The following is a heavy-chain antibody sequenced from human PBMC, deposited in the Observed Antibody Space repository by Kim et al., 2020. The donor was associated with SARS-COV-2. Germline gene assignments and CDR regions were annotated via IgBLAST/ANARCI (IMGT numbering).Heavy chain of an antibody. V-gene: IGHV3-33*01. CDR2: ISYDGTFD. Sequence: GGSLRLSCSTSGFTFNNYGMHWVRQAPGKGLEWVAFISYDGTFDFYAGSVEGRFFISRDNSKYMVHLQMNGLRAEDTAVYYCARDNLITLGRVIAPHPFDYWDQGTVVTVSS. CDR1: GFTFNNYG. J-gene: IGHJ3*01. CDR3: ARDNLITLGRVIAPHPFDY. D-gene: IGHD3-16*02.